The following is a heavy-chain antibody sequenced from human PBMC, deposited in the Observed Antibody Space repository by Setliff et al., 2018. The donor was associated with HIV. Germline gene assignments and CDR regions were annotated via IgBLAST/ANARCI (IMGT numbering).Heavy chain of an antibody. J-gene: IGHJ4*02. V-gene: IGHV4-59*12. CDR1: GGSISSYY. CDR2: IYYSGST. CDR3: AREVRWELPQGFDH. D-gene: IGHD1-26*01. Sequence: PSETLSLTCAVSGGSISSYYWSWIRQPPGKGLEWIGYIYYSGSTNYNPSLKSRVTISVDTSRNECSLKLTSVTAADTAVYYCAREVRWELPQGFDHWGQGSQVTVSS.